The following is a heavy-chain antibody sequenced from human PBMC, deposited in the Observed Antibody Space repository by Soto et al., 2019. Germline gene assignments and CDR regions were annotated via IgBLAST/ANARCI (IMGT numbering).Heavy chain of an antibody. CDR2: IYYSGST. V-gene: IGHV4-31*03. CDR3: ARGGYCSGGSCYEFDY. D-gene: IGHD2-15*01. Sequence: QVQLQESGPGLVKPSQTLSLTCTVSGGSISSGGYYWSWIRQHPGKGLEWIGYIYYSGSTYYNPSLQSRVTISVDTSKNQFSLKLSSVTAADTAVYYCARGGYCSGGSCYEFDYWGQGTLVTVSS. CDR1: GGSISSGGYY. J-gene: IGHJ4*02.